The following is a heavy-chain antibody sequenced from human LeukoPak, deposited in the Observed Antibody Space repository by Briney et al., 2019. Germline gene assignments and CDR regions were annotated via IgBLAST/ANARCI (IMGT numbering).Heavy chain of an antibody. CDR1: GFTFSSYS. D-gene: IGHD3-10*01. CDR2: ISSTSTT. J-gene: IGHJ4*02. V-gene: IGHV3-48*02. CDR3: AAAGDY. Sequence: GGSLRLSCAASGFTFSSYSMNWVRQAPGKGLEWVSHISSTSTTYYADSVKGRFTTSRDNAKNLLYLQMNSLRDEDTAVYYCAAAGDYWGQGTLVTVSS.